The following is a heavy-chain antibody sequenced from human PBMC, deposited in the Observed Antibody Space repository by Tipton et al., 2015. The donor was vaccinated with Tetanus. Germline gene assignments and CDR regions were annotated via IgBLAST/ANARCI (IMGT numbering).Heavy chain of an antibody. CDR1: GYTFDSHG. D-gene: IGHD6-25*01. V-gene: IGHV1-18*01. CDR3: ARVQEQRIYYYGMDV. CDR2: ISAYNGKT. J-gene: IGHJ6*02. Sequence: QLVQSGAEVKKPGASLKVSCKASGYTFDSHGINWVRQAPGQGLEWMGWISAYNGKTKYAQRLQGRVTMTTDRSASTAYMDLRRLRSDDTAVYYCARVQEQRIYYYGMDVWGQGTTVTVSS.